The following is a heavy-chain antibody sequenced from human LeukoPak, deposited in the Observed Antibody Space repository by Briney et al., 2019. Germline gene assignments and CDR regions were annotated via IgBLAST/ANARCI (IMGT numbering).Heavy chain of an antibody. D-gene: IGHD6-19*01. CDR3: AGGRGWLVEY. J-gene: IGHJ4*02. V-gene: IGHV3-7*05. Sequence: GGSLRLSCAASGFTFSSYYMAWFRQAPGKGLEWVANIKQDGSEKYYVDSVKGRFTISRDNAKNSLFLQLNSLRVEDTAVYYCAGGRGWLVEYWGQGTLVTVSS. CDR1: GFTFSSYY. CDR2: IKQDGSEK.